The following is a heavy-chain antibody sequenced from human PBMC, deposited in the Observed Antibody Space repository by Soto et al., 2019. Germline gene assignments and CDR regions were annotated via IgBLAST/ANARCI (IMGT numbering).Heavy chain of an antibody. CDR2: INHSGST. Sequence: PSETLSLTCAVYGGSFSGYYWSWIRQPPGKGLEWIGEINHSGSTNYNPSLKSRVTISVDTSKNQFSLKLSSVTAADTAVYYCARWRRQVGGQIRYFQHWGQGTL. CDR3: ARWRRQVGGQIRYFQH. CDR1: GGSFSGYY. V-gene: IGHV4-34*01. J-gene: IGHJ1*01.